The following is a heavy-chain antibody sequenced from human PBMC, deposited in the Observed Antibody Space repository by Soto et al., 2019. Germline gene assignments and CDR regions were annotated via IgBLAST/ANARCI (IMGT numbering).Heavy chain of an antibody. D-gene: IGHD6-19*01. CDR3: ARTLAVAVPWYYGMDV. CDR2: TSLSGDST. Sequence: PGGSLRLSCEAPGFTFNIYAMNWVRQAPGKGLEWVSATSLSGDSTYFADSVKGRFMISRDNSKNTLYLQMNSLRAEDTAIYHCARTLAVAVPWYYGMDVWGQGTTVTVSS. V-gene: IGHV3-23*01. J-gene: IGHJ6*02. CDR1: GFTFNIYA.